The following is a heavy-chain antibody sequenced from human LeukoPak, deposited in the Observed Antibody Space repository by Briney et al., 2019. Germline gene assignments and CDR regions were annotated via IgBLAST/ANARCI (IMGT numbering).Heavy chain of an antibody. D-gene: IGHD2-15*01. Sequence: PGGPLRLSCAASGFTFSSYEMNWARQAPGEGLEWVSYISSSGSTIYYADSVKGRFTISRDNAKNSLYLQMNSLRAEDTAVYYCARGRRAADYWGQGTLVTVSS. J-gene: IGHJ4*02. V-gene: IGHV3-48*03. CDR2: ISSSGSTI. CDR1: GFTFSSYE. CDR3: ARGRRAADY.